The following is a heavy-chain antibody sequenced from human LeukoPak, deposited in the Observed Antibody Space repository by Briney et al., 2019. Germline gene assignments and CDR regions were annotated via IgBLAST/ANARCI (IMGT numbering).Heavy chain of an antibody. CDR2: INHSGST. D-gene: IGHD6-19*01. V-gene: IGHV4-34*01. CDR3: ARQRRYSSGWYRPGAFDI. CDR1: GGSFSGYY. J-gene: IGHJ3*02. Sequence: SETLSLTCAVYGGSFSGYYWSWIRQPPGKGLEWIGEINHSGSTNYNPSLKSRVTISVDTSKNQFSLKLSSVTAADTAVYYCARQRRYSSGWYRPGAFDIWGQGTMVTVSS.